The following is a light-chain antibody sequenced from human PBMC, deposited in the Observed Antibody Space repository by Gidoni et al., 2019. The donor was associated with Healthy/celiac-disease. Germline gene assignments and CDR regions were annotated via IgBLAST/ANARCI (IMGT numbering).Light chain of an antibody. CDR1: SIDVGRYNL. CDR3: CSYAGSSTLV. V-gene: IGLV2-23*02. J-gene: IGLJ2*01. Sequence: QSALTQPASVSGSPGQSITISCTGTSIDVGRYNLVSWYQQHPVKAPKLMIYEVSKRPSGVSNRFSGSKSGNTASLTISGLQAEDEADYYCCSYAGSSTLVFGGGTKLTVL. CDR2: EVS.